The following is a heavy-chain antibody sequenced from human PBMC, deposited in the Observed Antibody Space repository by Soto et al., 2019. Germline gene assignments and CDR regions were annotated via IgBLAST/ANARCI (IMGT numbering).Heavy chain of an antibody. J-gene: IGHJ5*02. D-gene: IGHD3-3*01. CDR1: GASISSSRYY. CDR3: ARLLEWLLDWFDP. V-gene: IGHV4-39*01. Sequence: PSETLSLTCTVSGASISSSRYYRGWIPHPPGKGLEWIGSIYYSGSTYYNPSLKSRVTISVDTSKNQFSLKLSSVTAADTAVYYCARLLEWLLDWFDPWGQGTLVTVSS. CDR2: IYYSGST.